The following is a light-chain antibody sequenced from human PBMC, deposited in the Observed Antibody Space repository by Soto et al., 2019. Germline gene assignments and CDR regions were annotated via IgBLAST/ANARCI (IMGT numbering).Light chain of an antibody. V-gene: IGKV3-11*01. CDR2: DAS. CDR1: QSVSSY. CDR3: QQRSNWSWT. J-gene: IGKJ1*01. Sequence: EIVLTQSPATLSLSPGERATLSCRASQSVSSYLAWYQQKPGQAPRLLIYDASNRATGIPARFSGSGSGTDFTLIISSLEPEDFAVYYCQQRSNWSWTFGKGTKVEIK.